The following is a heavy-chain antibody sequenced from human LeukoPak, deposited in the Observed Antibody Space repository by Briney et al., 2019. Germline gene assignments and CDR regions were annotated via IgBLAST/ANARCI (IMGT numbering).Heavy chain of an antibody. Sequence: ASVKVSCTASGYTFTSYGISWVRQAPGQGLEWMGWISAYNGNTNYAQKLQGRVTMTTDTSTSTAYMELRSLRSDDTAVYYCARDRVIVVVPAISDYYYYGMDVWGQGTTVTVSS. CDR2: ISAYNGNT. D-gene: IGHD2-2*01. CDR1: GYTFTSYG. J-gene: IGHJ6*02. CDR3: ARDRVIVVVPAISDYYYYGMDV. V-gene: IGHV1-18*01.